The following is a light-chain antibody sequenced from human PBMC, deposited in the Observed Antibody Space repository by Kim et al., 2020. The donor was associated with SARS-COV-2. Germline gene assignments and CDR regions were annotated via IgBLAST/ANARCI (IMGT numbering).Light chain of an antibody. CDR3: YSTDSSGNHRV. Sequence: SPGQTARINCSGDALPTKYAYWYQQKSGQAPVLVIYEDSKRPSGIPERFSGSSSGTMATLTISGAQVEDEADYYCYSTDSSGNHRVFGGGTQLTVL. V-gene: IGLV3-10*01. CDR2: EDS. CDR1: ALPTKY. J-gene: IGLJ3*02.